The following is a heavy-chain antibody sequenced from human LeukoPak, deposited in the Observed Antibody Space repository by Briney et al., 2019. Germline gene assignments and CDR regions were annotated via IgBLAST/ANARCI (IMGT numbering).Heavy chain of an antibody. CDR2: INHSGST. V-gene: IGHV4-34*01. CDR1: GGSFSGYY. Sequence: SETLSLTCAVYGGSFSGYYWSWIRQPPGRGLEWIGEINHSGSTNYNPSLKSRVTISVDTSENQFSLKLSSVTAADTAVYYCARNYMVRGVIAYYGMDVWGQGTTVTVSS. CDR3: ARNYMVRGVIAYYGMDV. D-gene: IGHD3-10*01. J-gene: IGHJ6*02.